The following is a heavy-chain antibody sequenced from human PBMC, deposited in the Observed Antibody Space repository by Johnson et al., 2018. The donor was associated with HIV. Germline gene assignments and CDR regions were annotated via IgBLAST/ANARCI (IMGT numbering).Heavy chain of an antibody. J-gene: IGHJ3*02. Sequence: QVQLVESGGGVVQPGRSLRLSCAASGFPFRSYTVHWVRQAPGKGLEWVAVVSYDGSERYYADSVKGRFTISRDSSKNTLYLQMNSLRAEDTAVYYCARGRKTVTTVRPSAFDIWGQGTMVTVSS. V-gene: IGHV3-30*04. CDR2: VSYDGSER. D-gene: IGHD4-17*01. CDR3: ARGRKTVTTVRPSAFDI. CDR1: GFPFRSYT.